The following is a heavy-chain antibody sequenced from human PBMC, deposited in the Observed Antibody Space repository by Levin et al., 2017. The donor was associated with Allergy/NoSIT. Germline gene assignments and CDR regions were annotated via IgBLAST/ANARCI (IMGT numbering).Heavy chain of an antibody. D-gene: IGHD3-3*01. CDR1: GFTFSSYG. V-gene: IGHV3-33*01. Sequence: GGSLRLSCAASGFTFSSYGMHWVRQAPGKGLEWVAVIWYDGSNKYYADSVKGRFTISRDNSKNTLYLQMNSLRAEDTAVYYCARDFGSTGLIGMDVWGQGTTVTVSS. CDR2: IWYDGSNK. J-gene: IGHJ6*02. CDR3: ARDFGSTGLIGMDV.